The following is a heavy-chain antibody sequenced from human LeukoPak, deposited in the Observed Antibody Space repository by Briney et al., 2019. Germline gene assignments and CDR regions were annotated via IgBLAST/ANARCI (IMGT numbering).Heavy chain of an antibody. Sequence: KPSETLSLTCTVSGGSISSSSYYWGWIRQPPGKGLEWIGSIYHSGSTYYNPSLKSRVTISVDTSKNQFSLKLSSVTAADTAVYYCARDGYKIWGQGTLVTVSS. CDR1: GGSISSSSYY. CDR3: ARDGYKI. D-gene: IGHD5-24*01. V-gene: IGHV4-39*02. J-gene: IGHJ4*02. CDR2: IYHSGST.